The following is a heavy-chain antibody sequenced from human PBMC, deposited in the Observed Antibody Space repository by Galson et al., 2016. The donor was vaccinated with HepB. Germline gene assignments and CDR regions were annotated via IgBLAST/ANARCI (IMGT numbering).Heavy chain of an antibody. D-gene: IGHD6-19*01. CDR2: YT. J-gene: IGHJ5*02. CDR3: ARAVNSYSSGPGARDWFDP. Sequence: YTNYADSVKGRFTISRDDAKNSLYLQMNSLRAEDTAVYYCARAVNSYSSGPGARDWFDPWGQGTLVTVSS. V-gene: IGHV3-11*06.